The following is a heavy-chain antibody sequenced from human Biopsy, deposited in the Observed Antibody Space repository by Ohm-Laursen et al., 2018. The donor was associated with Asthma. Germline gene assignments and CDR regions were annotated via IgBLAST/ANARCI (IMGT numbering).Heavy chain of an antibody. J-gene: IGHJ6*02. CDR1: GGSVSTGSYY. D-gene: IGHD3-10*01. CDR2: IYYTGGD. CDR3: ARGPNYHGSGRAPIGMDV. Sequence: TLSLTCTVSGGSVSTGSYYWSWIRQPPGKGLEWLGYIYYTGGDDYNPSLKSRVIISVDTSKNQFSLRLNSVTAADTAVYYCARGPNYHGSGRAPIGMDVWGQGTTVTVSS. V-gene: IGHV4-61*01.